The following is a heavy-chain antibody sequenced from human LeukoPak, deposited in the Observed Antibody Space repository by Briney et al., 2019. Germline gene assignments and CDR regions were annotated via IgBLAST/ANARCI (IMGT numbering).Heavy chain of an antibody. J-gene: IGHJ4*02. Sequence: SETLSLTCTVSGGSISSYYWSWIRQPPGKGLEWIGYIYYSGSTNYNPSLKSRVTISVDTSKNQFSLKLSSVTAADTAVYYCARRYDYVWGSYRYTKAYYFDYWGQGTLVTVSS. CDR2: IYYSGST. CDR1: GGSISSYY. V-gene: IGHV4-59*12. D-gene: IGHD3-16*02. CDR3: ARRYDYVWGSYRYTKAYYFDY.